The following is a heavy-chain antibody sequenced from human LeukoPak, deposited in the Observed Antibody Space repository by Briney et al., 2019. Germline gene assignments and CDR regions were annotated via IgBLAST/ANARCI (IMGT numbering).Heavy chain of an antibody. CDR1: GFTFSSYA. V-gene: IGHV3-23*01. CDR2: ISGSGGST. CDR3: ARDTPSYGDYINYYYGMDV. Sequence: GGSLRLSCAASGFTFSSYAMSWVRQAPGKGLEWVSAISGSGGSTYYADSVKGRFTISRDNSKNTLYLQMNSLRAEDTAVYYCARDTPSYGDYINYYYGMDVWGQGTTVTVSS. J-gene: IGHJ6*02. D-gene: IGHD4-17*01.